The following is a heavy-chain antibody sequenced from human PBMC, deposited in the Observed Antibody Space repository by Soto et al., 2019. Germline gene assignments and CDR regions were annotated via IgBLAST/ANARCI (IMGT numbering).Heavy chain of an antibody. J-gene: IGHJ4*02. CDR3: GRGRSGQIVIFY. CDR2: IGPESGAT. Sequence: ASVKVSCKTSGYTFTGHYIHWVRQAPQQGPEWMGEIGPESGATRYAEKFRGRVTMTMDTSITTVYMELRNLSPDDTAVYYCGRGRSGQIVIFYWGQGTQVTVSS. CDR1: GYTFTGHY. V-gene: IGHV1-2*02. D-gene: IGHD1-26*01.